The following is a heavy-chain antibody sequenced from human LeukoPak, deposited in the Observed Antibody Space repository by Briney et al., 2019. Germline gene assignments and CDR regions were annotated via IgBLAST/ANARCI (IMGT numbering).Heavy chain of an antibody. J-gene: IGHJ4*02. CDR3: AKDLVRGSSWYASNFDY. D-gene: IGHD6-13*01. CDR2: ISGSGGST. CDR1: GFTFSSYA. V-gene: IGHV3-23*01. Sequence: SGGSLRLSCAASGFTFSSYAMSWVRQAPGKGLEWVSAISGSGGSTYYADSVKGRFTISRDNSKNTLYLQMNSLRAEDTAVYYCAKDLVRGSSWYASNFDYWGQGTLVTVSS.